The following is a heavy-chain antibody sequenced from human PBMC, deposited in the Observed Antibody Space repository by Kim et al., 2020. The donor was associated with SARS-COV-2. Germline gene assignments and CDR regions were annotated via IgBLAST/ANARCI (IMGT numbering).Heavy chain of an antibody. V-gene: IGHV6-1*01. CDR1: GDSVSSNSAA. D-gene: IGHD3-3*01. Sequence: SQTLSLTFAISGDSVSSNSAAWNWIRQSPSRGLEWLGRTYYRSKWYNDYAVSVKSRITINPDTSKNQFSLQLNSVTPEDTAVYYCAREHYYDFWSGYYFPYYFDYWGQGTLVTVSS. CDR3: AREHYYDFWSGYYFPYYFDY. CDR2: TYYRSKWYN. J-gene: IGHJ4*02.